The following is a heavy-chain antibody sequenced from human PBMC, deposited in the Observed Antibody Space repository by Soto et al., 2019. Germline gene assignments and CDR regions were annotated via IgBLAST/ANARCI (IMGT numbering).Heavy chain of an antibody. CDR2: FDPEDGKK. CDR3: ATVNNNSAPVYYYYGMDV. Sequence: QVQLVQSGAEVKKPGASVKVSCKVSGHTLTELSIHWVRQIPGKGLEWMGGFDPEDGKKMYAQKLKDRVTMTEDTSTDTAYMDLSSLRSEDTAMYFCATVNNNSAPVYYYYGMDVWGQGTTVTVSS. J-gene: IGHJ6*02. V-gene: IGHV1-24*01. CDR1: GHTLTELS. D-gene: IGHD1-1*01.